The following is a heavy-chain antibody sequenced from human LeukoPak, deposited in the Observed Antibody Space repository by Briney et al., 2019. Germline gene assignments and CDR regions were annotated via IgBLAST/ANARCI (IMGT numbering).Heavy chain of an antibody. Sequence: GGSLRLSCAASGFTFSSYSMNWVRQAPGKGLEWVSSISSSSSYIYYADSVKGQFTISRDNAKNSLYLQMNSLRAEDTAVYYCARAVGIAVAGIGDYFDYWGQGTLVTVSS. CDR1: GFTFSSYS. J-gene: IGHJ4*02. V-gene: IGHV3-21*01. D-gene: IGHD6-19*01. CDR3: ARAVGIAVAGIGDYFDY. CDR2: ISSSSSYI.